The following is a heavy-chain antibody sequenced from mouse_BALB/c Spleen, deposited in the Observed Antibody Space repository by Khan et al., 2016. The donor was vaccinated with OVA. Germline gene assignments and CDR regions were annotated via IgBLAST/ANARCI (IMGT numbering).Heavy chain of an antibody. CDR2: IWGDGST. CDR3: ARELRLWGFAY. Sequence: QVQLKQSGPGLVAPSQNLSITCTVSGFSLTDYGVNWVRQPPGKGLEWLGMIWGDGSTDYNSALKSRLSISKDNSKSQVFLKMNSLQTDDTARYYGARELRLWGFAYWGQGTLVTVSA. CDR1: GFSLTDYG. D-gene: IGHD1-2*01. J-gene: IGHJ3*01. V-gene: IGHV2-6-7*01.